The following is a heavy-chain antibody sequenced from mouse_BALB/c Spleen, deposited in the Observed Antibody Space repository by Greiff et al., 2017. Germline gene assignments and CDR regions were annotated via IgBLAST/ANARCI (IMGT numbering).Heavy chain of an antibody. CDR3: ASITTGYAMDY. CDR1: GFTFSSYT. V-gene: IGHV5-9*03. Sequence: EVQVVESGGGLVKPGGSLKLSCAASGFTFSSYTMSWVRQTPEKRLEWVATISSGGGNTYYPDSVKGRFTISRDNAKNNLYLQMSSLRSEDTALYYCASITTGYAMDYWGQGTSVTVSS. CDR2: ISSGGGNT. J-gene: IGHJ4*01. D-gene: IGHD1-2*01.